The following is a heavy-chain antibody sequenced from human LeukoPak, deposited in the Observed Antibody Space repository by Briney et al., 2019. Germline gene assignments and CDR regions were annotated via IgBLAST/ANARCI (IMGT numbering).Heavy chain of an antibody. CDR1: GGSISSSNW. CDR2: IYHSGST. J-gene: IGHJ3*02. V-gene: IGHV4-4*02. Sequence: PSETLSLTCGVSGGSISSSNWWSWFRQPPGKGLEWTGEIYHSGSTNYNPSLRRPVTISLNKTKKQLSLKLRSVTAADTAVYYCARSTGDYYDSMENAFDIWGQGTKVTVSS. CDR3: ARSTGDYYDSMENAFDI. D-gene: IGHD3-22*01.